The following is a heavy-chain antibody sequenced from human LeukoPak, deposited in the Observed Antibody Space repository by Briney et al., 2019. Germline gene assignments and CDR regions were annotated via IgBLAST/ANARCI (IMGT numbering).Heavy chain of an antibody. J-gene: IGHJ5*01. Sequence: SETLSLTCTVSGGTISSYYRSWIRQPPGKGLEWIGYVFYSGSTNYNPSLKSRVTISVDMSKNQFSLKLTSVTAADAAVYYCAREVGDYVGAFYSTGHGNLVTVSS. V-gene: IGHV4-59*01. CDR3: AREVGDYVGAFYS. CDR1: GGTISSYY. D-gene: IGHD4-17*01. CDR2: VFYSGST.